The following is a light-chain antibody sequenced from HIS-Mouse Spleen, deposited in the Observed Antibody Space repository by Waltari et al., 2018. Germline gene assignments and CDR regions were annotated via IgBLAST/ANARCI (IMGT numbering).Light chain of an antibody. CDR3: QAWDSSTVV. V-gene: IGLV3-1*01. CDR2: QDS. Sequence: SYELTQPPSVSVSPGQTASITCPGDNLGDKYACWYQQKPGQSPVMVIYQDSKRPPGIPARFSGSNSGNTATLTISGTQAMDEADYYCQAWDSSTVVFGGGTKLTVL. CDR1: NLGDKY. J-gene: IGLJ2*01.